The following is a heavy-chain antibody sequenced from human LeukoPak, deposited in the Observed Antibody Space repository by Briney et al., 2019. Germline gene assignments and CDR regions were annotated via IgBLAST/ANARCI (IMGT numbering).Heavy chain of an antibody. D-gene: IGHD3-9*01. CDR2: ISGSGGST. V-gene: IGHV3-23*01. J-gene: IGHJ4*02. CDR3: ANTLLGDILTGYYIGYFDY. Sequence: LTGGSLRLSCAASGFTFSSYAMSWVRQAPGKGLEWVSAISGSGGSTYYADSVKGRFTISRDNSKNTLYLQMNSLRAEDTAVYYCANTLLGDILTGYYIGYFDYWGQGTLVTVSS. CDR1: GFTFSSYA.